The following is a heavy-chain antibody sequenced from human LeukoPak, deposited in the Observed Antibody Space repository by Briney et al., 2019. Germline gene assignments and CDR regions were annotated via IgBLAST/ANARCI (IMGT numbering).Heavy chain of an antibody. Sequence: SETLSLTRTVSGGSISSYYWSWIRQPPGKGLEWIGYIYYSGSTNYNPSLKSRVTISVDTSKNQFSLKLSSVTAADTAVYYCARDLSGWAYFDYWGQGTLVTVSS. J-gene: IGHJ4*02. CDR1: GGSISSYY. CDR2: IYYSGST. CDR3: ARDLSGWAYFDY. D-gene: IGHD6-19*01. V-gene: IGHV4-59*01.